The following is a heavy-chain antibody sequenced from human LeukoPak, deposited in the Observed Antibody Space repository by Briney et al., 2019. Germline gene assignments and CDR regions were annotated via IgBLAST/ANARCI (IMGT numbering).Heavy chain of an antibody. CDR2: IDPNSGDA. CDR3: GRGIQSFDP. J-gene: IGHJ5*02. CDR1: GYTFTAYY. Sequence: ASVKVSCKASGYTFTAYYVHWVRQAPGQGLEWMGRIDPNSGDAKYAQKFQDRVTMTRDTSMNTAYMEISSLRYDDTAVYYCGRGIQSFDPWGQGTLVTVSS. V-gene: IGHV1-2*06.